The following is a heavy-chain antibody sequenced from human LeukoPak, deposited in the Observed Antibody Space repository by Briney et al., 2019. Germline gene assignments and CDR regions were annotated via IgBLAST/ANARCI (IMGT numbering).Heavy chain of an antibody. D-gene: IGHD6-19*01. CDR2: ISGDGGST. CDR3: AKDNLAGGVDY. J-gene: IGHJ4*02. Sequence: PGGSLRLSCTASGLPFDDYAMHWVRQAPGKGLEWVSLISGDGGSTYYADSVKGRFTISRDNSKNSLYLQMNSLRTEDTALYYCAKDNLAGGVDYWGQGTLVTVSS. CDR1: GLPFDDYA. V-gene: IGHV3-43*02.